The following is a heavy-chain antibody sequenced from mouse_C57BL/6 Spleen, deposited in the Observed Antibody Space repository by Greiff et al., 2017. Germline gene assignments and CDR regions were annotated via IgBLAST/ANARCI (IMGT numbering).Heavy chain of an antibody. CDR2: IWSGGST. J-gene: IGHJ1*03. D-gene: IGHD2-3*01. V-gene: IGHV2-2*02. CDR1: GFSLTSYG. CDR3: ARVLLRYFDV. Sequence: VQLQQSGPGLVQPSQSLSITCTVSGFSLTSYGVHWVRQSPGKGLEWLGVIWSGGSTDYNAAFISRLSISKDNSKSQVFFKMNSLQANDTAIYYCARVLLRYFDVWGTGTTVTVSS.